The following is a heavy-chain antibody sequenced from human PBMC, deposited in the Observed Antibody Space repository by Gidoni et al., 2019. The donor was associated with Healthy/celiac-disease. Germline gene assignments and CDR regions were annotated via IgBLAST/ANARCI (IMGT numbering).Heavy chain of an antibody. CDR3: ARRNSTGEFDY. J-gene: IGHJ4*02. D-gene: IGHD3-16*01. Sequence: EVQLVESGGGLVQPGGSLRLSCAPSGFTFSSYDMHWVRQATGKGLEWVSAIGTAGDPYYPGSVKGRFTISRENAKNSLYLQMNSLRAGDTAVYYCARRNSTGEFDYWGQGTLVTVSS. CDR2: IGTAGDP. CDR1: GFTFSSYD. V-gene: IGHV3-13*05.